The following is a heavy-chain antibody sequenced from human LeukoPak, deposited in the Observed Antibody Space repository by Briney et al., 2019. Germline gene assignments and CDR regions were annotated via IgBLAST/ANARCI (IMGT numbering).Heavy chain of an antibody. CDR3: ARVLDLSKRGLDAFDI. CDR1: GGSISSYF. Sequence: SETLSLTCTVSGGSISSYFWSWIRQPPGKGLEWIGYVYYSGSTNYNPSLKSRVTISVDTSRKQFSLKLSSATAADTAVYYCARVLDLSKRGLDAFDIWGQGTMVTVSS. V-gene: IGHV4-59*01. D-gene: IGHD3-16*01. CDR2: VYYSGST. J-gene: IGHJ3*02.